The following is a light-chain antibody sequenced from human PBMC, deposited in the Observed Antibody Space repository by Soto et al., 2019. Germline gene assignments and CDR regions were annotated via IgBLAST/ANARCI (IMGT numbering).Light chain of an antibody. V-gene: IGKV3-20*01. J-gene: IGKJ1*01. CDR1: QSVSSSF. Sequence: ESVLTQSPGTLSLSPGERATLFCRASQSVSSSFLAWYQLKPGQAPRLLIYCSSSRATGIPARFSGSGSRTDFPLTISRLEPEDFEVYYCQQYDRSPWPFGQGTKVEIK. CDR3: QQYDRSPWP. CDR2: CSS.